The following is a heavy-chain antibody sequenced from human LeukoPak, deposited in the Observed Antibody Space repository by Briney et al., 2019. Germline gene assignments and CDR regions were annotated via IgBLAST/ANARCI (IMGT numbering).Heavy chain of an antibody. J-gene: IGHJ4*02. D-gene: IGHD3-10*02. CDR1: GFTFSSSW. CDR3: VRMFSGPLDY. CDR2: INPDGTST. Sequence: AGGSLRLSCAASGFTFSSSWMHCVRQAPGKGLVWVSRINPDGTSTSYADSVKGRFTISRDDAKNTLYLQMNSLRAEDTAVYYCVRMFSGPLDYWGQGTLVTVS. V-gene: IGHV3-74*01.